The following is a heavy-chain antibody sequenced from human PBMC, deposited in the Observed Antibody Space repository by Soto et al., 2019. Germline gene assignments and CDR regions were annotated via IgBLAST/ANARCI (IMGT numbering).Heavy chain of an antibody. V-gene: IGHV3-72*01. CDR3: ARTIMYSAPHYFDY. J-gene: IGHJ4*02. Sequence: EVQLVESGGGLVQPGGSLRLSCAASGFSFSDHYMEWVRQAPGNGLEWVGRIRNKANSYTTQYAAAVRGRFTLSRDDSKSALFLQMNSLKTEDTAIYYCARTIMYSAPHYFDYGGQGTLVTVSS. D-gene: IGHD1-26*01. CDR1: GFSFSDHY. CDR2: IRNKANSYTT.